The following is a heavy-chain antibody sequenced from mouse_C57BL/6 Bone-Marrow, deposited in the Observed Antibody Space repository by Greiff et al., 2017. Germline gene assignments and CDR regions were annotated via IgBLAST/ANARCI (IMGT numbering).Heavy chain of an antibody. CDR3: TTGYYGSSFLAY. CDR1: GFNIKDDY. CDR2: IDPENGDT. Sequence: EVQLQQSGAELVRPGASVKLSCTASGFNIKDDYMHWVKQRPEQGLEWIGWIDPENGDTEYASKFQGKATITADTSSNTAYLQLSSLTSEDTAVDYCTTGYYGSSFLAYWGQGTLVTVSA. D-gene: IGHD1-1*01. J-gene: IGHJ3*01. V-gene: IGHV14-4*01.